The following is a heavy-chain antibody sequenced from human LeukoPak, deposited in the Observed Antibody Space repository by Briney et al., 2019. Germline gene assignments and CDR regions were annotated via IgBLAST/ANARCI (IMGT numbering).Heavy chain of an antibody. CDR3: ATDYPLYPTDSPRFDY. V-gene: IGHV1-24*01. Sequence: ASVKVSCKVSGYTLTELSMHWVRQAPGKGLEWMGGFDPEDGETIYAQKFQGRVTMTEDTSTDTAYMEMSSLRSEDTAVYYCATDYPLYPTDSPRFDYWGQGTLVTVSS. CDR2: FDPEDGET. J-gene: IGHJ4*02. D-gene: IGHD3-16*01. CDR1: GYTLTELS.